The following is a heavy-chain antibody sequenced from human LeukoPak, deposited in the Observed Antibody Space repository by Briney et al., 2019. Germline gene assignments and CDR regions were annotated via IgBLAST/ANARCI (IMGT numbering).Heavy chain of an antibody. Sequence: PSQTLSLTCTVSGGSISSGGYYWSWIRQHPGKGLEWIGHIYYSGSTYYNPSLKSRVTISVDTSKNQFSLKLSSVTAADTAVYYCARAHYYDSSGSLGFWFDPWGQGTLVTVSS. J-gene: IGHJ5*02. CDR2: IYYSGST. CDR3: ARAHYYDSSGSLGFWFDP. V-gene: IGHV4-31*03. D-gene: IGHD3-22*01. CDR1: GGSISSGGYY.